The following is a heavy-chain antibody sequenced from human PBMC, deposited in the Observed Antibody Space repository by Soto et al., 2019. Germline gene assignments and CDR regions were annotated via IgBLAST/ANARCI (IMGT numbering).Heavy chain of an antibody. J-gene: IGHJ6*02. V-gene: IGHV4-59*01. CDR3: AREVGGSNYYYAMDV. D-gene: IGHD3-10*01. CDR2: IYYSGST. Sequence: SETLSLTFTVSGGSISSYYWSWSRQPPGKGLEWIGYIYYSGSTNYNPSLKSRVPISVDTSKNQFSLKLSSVTAADTAVYYCAREVGGSNYYYAMDVWGQGTTVTVSS. CDR1: GGSISSYY.